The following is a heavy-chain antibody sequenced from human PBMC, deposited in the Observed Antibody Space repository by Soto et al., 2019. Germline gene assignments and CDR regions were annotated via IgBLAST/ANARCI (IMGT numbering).Heavy chain of an antibody. CDR2: ISSGGXXI. CDR3: XXXXXXXXXXXXDP. V-gene: IGHV3-21*01. CDR1: FTFSMYS. J-gene: IGHJ5*02. Sequence: EVQVVESGGGLVQPGGSLRLSCSFTFSMYSMSWVRQAPGKGLEWVASISSGGXXIKYADSVKGRFTISRDNAKNSVSXXXXXXXXXXXXXXXXXXXXXXXXXXXXDPWGQGTLVTVSS.